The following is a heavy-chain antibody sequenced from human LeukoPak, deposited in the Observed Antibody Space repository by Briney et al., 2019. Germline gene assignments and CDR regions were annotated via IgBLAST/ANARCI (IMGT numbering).Heavy chain of an antibody. CDR2: ISWNSGSI. D-gene: IGHD4-17*01. CDR3: ASLGASVTNYYYYMDV. CDR1: GFTFDDYA. V-gene: IGHV3-9*01. J-gene: IGHJ6*03. Sequence: GRSLRLSCAASGFTFDDYAMHWVRQAPGKGLEWVSGISWNSGSIGYADSVKGRFTISRDNAKNSLYLQMNSLRAEDTALYYCASLGASVTNYYYYMDVWGKGTTVTVSS.